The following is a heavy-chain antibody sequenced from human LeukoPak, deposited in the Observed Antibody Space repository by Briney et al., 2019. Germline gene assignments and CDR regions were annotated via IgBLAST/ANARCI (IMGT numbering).Heavy chain of an antibody. V-gene: IGHV3-21*01. CDR1: GFTFSSYS. D-gene: IGHD3-3*01. CDR2: ISSSSSYI. Sequence: GGSLRLSCAVSGFTFSSYSMNWVRQAPGKGLEWVSCISSSSSYIYYADSVKGRFTISRDNAKNSLYLQMNSLGAEDTAVYYCARDPVEGLFDGYYYGMDVWGKGTTVTVSS. CDR3: ARDPVEGLFDGYYYGMDV. J-gene: IGHJ6*04.